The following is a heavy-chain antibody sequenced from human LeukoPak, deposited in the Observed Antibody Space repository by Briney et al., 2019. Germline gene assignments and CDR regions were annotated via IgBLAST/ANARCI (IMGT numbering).Heavy chain of an antibody. CDR3: AKMGANFPFL. CDR2: IRYDGSNK. D-gene: IGHD3-3*02. Sequence: LSGGSLRLSCAASGFTFSSYAMSWVRQAPGKGLEWVAFIRYDGSNKYYADSVKGRFTISRDNSKNTLYLQMNSLRAEDTAVYYCAKMGANFPFLWGQGTLVTVSS. V-gene: IGHV3-30*02. J-gene: IGHJ4*02. CDR1: GFTFSSYA.